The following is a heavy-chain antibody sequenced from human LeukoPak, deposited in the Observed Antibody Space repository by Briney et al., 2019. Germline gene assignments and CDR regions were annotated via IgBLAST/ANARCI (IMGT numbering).Heavy chain of an antibody. CDR1: GFTFSSYW. D-gene: IGHD2-15*01. CDR2: INSDGSST. V-gene: IGHV3-74*01. J-gene: IGHJ6*03. CDR3: ARGSEDCSGGSCYYFYYYYYYMDV. Sequence: GGSLRLSCAASGFTFSSYWMHWVRQAPGKGLVWVSRINSDGSSTSYADSVKGRFTISRDNAKNTPYLQMNSLRAEDTAVYYCARGSEDCSGGSCYYFYYYYYYMDVWGKGTSVTISS.